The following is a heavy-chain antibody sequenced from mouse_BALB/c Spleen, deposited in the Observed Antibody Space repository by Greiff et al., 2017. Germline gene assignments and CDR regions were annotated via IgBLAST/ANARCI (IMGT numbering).Heavy chain of an antibody. CDR1: GYTFSSYW. Sequence: LVESGAELMKPGASVKISCKATGYTFSSYWIEWVKQRPGHGLEWIGEILPGSGSTNYNEKFKGKATFTADTSSNTAYMQLSSLTSEDSAVYYCARAEVRRDAMDYWGQGTSVTVSS. D-gene: IGHD2-14*01. V-gene: IGHV1-9*01. CDR3: ARAEVRRDAMDY. CDR2: ILPGSGST. J-gene: IGHJ4*01.